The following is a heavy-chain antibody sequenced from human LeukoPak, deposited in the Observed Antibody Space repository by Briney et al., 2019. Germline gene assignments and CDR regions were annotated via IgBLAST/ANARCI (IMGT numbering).Heavy chain of an antibody. CDR2: VSAKTGNT. CDR3: ARILASIIDY. CDR1: GYTFTNYG. V-gene: IGHV1-18*01. D-gene: IGHD5/OR15-5a*01. Sequence: ASVKVSCKASGYTFTNYGITWVRQAPGQGLEWMGRVSAKTGNTNYAQKFQGRVTMTTDTSTSTVYMELRSLRSDDTAVFCCARILASIIDYWGQGTLVTVSS. J-gene: IGHJ4*02.